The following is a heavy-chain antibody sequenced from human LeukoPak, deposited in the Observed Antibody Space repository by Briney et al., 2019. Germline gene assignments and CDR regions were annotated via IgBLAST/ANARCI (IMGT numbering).Heavy chain of an antibody. CDR2: ISSISSYI. V-gene: IGHV3-21*01. J-gene: IGHJ5*02. CDR3: APDYSNYVRWFDP. Sequence: PGGSLRLSCAASGFTFSSYSMNWVRQAPGRGLEWVSSISSISSYIYYADSVKGRFTISRDNAKNSLYLQMNSLRAEDTAVYYCAPDYSNYVRWFDPWGQGTLVTVSS. D-gene: IGHD4-11*01. CDR1: GFTFSSYS.